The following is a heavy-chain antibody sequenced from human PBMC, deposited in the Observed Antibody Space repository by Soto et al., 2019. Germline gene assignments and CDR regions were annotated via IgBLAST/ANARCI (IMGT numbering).Heavy chain of an antibody. CDR2: IIPIFGTA. CDR1: GGTFSSYA. CDR3: ARGPDRDTAMAHFDY. J-gene: IGHJ4*02. D-gene: IGHD5-18*01. V-gene: IGHV1-69*12. Sequence: QVQLVQSGAEVKKPGSSVQVSCKASGGTFSSYAISWVRQAPGQGLEWMGGIIPIFGTANYAQKFQGRVTITEDESTSKAYMELSSLRSEDKAVYYGARGPDRDTAMAHFDYWGQGTLVTVSS.